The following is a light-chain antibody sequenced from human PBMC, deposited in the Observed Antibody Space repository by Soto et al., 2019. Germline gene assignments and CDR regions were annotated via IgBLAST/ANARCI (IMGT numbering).Light chain of an antibody. CDR2: GAS. CDR3: QQYNSYSYT. J-gene: IGKJ5*01. Sequence: EIVMTQSPATLSVSPGEGATLSCRASQSVSSNLAWYQQKPGQAPRLLIYGASNRATGIPARFSGSGSGTEFTLTISSLQPDDFATYYCQQYNSYSYTFGQGTRLEIK. V-gene: IGKV3D-15*01. CDR1: QSVSSN.